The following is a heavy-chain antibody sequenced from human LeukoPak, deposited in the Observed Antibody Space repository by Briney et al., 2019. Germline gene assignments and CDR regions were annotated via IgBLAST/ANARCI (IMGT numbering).Heavy chain of an antibody. CDR1: GFTFSSYA. CDR2: ISYDGSNK. Sequence: GGSLRLSCAASGFTFSSYAMHWVRQAPGKGLEWVAVISYDGSNKYYADSVKGRFTISRDNSKNTLYLQMNSLRAEDTAVYHCARDHWGRWLQSIDYWGQGTLVTVSS. J-gene: IGHJ4*02. V-gene: IGHV3-30-3*01. CDR3: ARDHWGRWLQSIDY. D-gene: IGHD5-24*01.